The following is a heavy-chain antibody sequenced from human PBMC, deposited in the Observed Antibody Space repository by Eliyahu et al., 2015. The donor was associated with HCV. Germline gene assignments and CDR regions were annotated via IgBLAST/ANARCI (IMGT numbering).Heavy chain of an antibody. CDR3: XKXEIXVSXLDY. J-gene: IGHJ4*02. V-gene: IGHV3-23*01. CDR1: GFTFSSYA. CDR2: ISGSGGST. Sequence: GFTFSSYAMSWVRQAPGKGLEWVSAISGSGGSTYYADSVKGRFTISRDNSKNTLYLQMNSLRAEDXAVYYCXKXEIXVSXLDYWGQGTLVTVSS. D-gene: IGHD3-22*01.